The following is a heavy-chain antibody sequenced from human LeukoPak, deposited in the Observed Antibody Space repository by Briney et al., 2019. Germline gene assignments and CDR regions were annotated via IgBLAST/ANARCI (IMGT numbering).Heavy chain of an antibody. D-gene: IGHD4-17*01. J-gene: IGHJ4*02. CDR2: ISWNSGSI. Sequence: PGRSLRLSCAASGFTFDDYGMHWVRQAPGKGLEWVSGISWNSGSIGYADSVKGRFTISRDNAKNSLYLQMNSLRAEDTAVYYCTTHPGDYGRQWGQGTLVTVSS. CDR3: TTHPGDYGRQ. CDR1: GFTFDDYG. V-gene: IGHV3-9*01.